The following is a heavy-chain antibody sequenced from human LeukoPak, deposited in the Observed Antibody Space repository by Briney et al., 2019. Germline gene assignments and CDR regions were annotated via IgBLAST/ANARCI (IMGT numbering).Heavy chain of an antibody. Sequence: GGSLRLSCAASGFTFSSYTLSWVRQAPGKGLEWVSTITTSDGNTYYADSVKGRFTVSRDNSKNTLFLQMNSLRAEDTAVYYCAKDGGLWVSAHWGDSWGRGTLVTVSS. J-gene: IGHJ4*02. CDR3: AKDGGLWVSAHWGDS. D-gene: IGHD7-27*01. CDR1: GFTFSSYT. CDR2: ITTSDGNT. V-gene: IGHV3-23*01.